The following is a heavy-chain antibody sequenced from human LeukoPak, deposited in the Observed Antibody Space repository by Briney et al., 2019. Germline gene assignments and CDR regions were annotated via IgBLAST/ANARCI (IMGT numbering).Heavy chain of an antibody. CDR2: IKNDGSDK. D-gene: IGHD5-12*01. Sequence: GGSLRLSCEASGFSFSAAWMTWVRQAPGKGLEWVATIKNDGSDKYYVDSVKGRCTLSRDNAKNLVYLQMNSLRVEDTAVYYCVNLGYSDGGQGTLVTVSS. J-gene: IGHJ4*02. CDR1: GFSFSAAW. V-gene: IGHV3-7*01. CDR3: VNLGYSD.